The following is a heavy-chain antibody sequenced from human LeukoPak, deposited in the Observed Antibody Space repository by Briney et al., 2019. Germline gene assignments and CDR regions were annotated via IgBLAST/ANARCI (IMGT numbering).Heavy chain of an antibody. V-gene: IGHV3-30*18. CDR2: ISYDGSNT. D-gene: IGHD1-1*01. Sequence: PGRSLRLSCAASGFTFRAYGMHWVRQAPGKGLEWVAIISYDGSNTYYADSVKGRFTISRDNSKNTLYLQMDSLRTEDTAVYYCAKVAELEPETFHFDYWGQGTLVTVSS. CDR3: AKVAELEPETFHFDY. CDR1: GFTFRAYG. J-gene: IGHJ4*02.